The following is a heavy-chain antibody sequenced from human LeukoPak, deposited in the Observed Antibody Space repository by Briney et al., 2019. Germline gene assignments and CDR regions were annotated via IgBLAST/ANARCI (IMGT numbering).Heavy chain of an antibody. V-gene: IGHV4-38-2*01. CDR1: GYSISSGYY. D-gene: IGHD1-26*01. J-gene: IGHJ4*02. CDR3: ARILFSGSYPDYFDY. CDR2: IYHSGST. Sequence: SETLSLTCAVSGYSISSGYYWGWIRQPPGKGLEWIGSIYHSGSTYYNPSLKSRVTRSVDRNKKQFSLKLSSVTAADTAVYYCARILFSGSYPDYFDYWGQGTLVTVSS.